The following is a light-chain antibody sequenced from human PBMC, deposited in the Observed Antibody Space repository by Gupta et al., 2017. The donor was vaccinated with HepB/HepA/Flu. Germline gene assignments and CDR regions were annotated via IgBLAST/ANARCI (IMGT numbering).Light chain of an antibody. CDR1: QSISSS. CDR3: QQYKGHYPLLCT. CDR2: QAS. V-gene: IGKV1-5*03. J-gene: IGKJ2*02. Sequence: DIQMTQSPSTLSASVGDRVTITCRASQSISSSLAWYQQKSGKAPKLLIYQASSLQSGVPSRFSGSGFGTEFTLTITSLQADDFATYYCQQYKGHYPLLCTFGQGTKLEIK.